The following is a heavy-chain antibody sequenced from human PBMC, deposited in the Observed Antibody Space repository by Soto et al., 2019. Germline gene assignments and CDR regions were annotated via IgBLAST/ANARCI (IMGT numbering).Heavy chain of an antibody. CDR2: ISGSGGST. Sequence: PGGSLRLSCAASGFTFSSYAMSWVRQAPGKGLEWVSAISGSGGSTYYADSVKGRFTISRDNSKNTLYLQMNSLRAEDTAVYYCAKDPSYYDSSGTRYYWGQGTLVTVSS. V-gene: IGHV3-23*01. CDR1: GFTFSSYA. J-gene: IGHJ4*02. D-gene: IGHD3-22*01. CDR3: AKDPSYYDSSGTRYY.